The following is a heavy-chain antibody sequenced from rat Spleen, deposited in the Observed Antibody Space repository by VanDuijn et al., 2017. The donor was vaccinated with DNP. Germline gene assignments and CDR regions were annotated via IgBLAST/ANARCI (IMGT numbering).Heavy chain of an antibody. Sequence: EVQLVESGGGPVQPGRSLKLSCAASGFTFSNYDMAWVRQAPTKGLEWVASISPSGGSTYYRDSVKGRFTVSRDNAKSTLYLQMDSLRAEDPATYYCARHYYDGSYYFDYWGQGVMVTVSS. J-gene: IGHJ2*01. CDR2: ISPSGGST. D-gene: IGHD1-12*02. V-gene: IGHV5-25*01. CDR3: ARHYYDGSYYFDY. CDR1: GFTFSNYD.